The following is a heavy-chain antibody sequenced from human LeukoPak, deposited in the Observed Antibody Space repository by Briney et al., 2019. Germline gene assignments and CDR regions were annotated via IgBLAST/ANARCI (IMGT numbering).Heavy chain of an antibody. CDR1: GFTFSSYS. Sequence: GGSLRLSCAASGFTFSSYSMNWVRQAPGKGLEWVSSISSSSSYIYYADSVKGRFTISRDNAKNSLYLQMNSLRAGDTAVYYCAKDSHDILTGYSPNWGQGTLVTVSS. D-gene: IGHD3-9*01. V-gene: IGHV3-21*04. J-gene: IGHJ4*02. CDR2: ISSSSSYI. CDR3: AKDSHDILTGYSPN.